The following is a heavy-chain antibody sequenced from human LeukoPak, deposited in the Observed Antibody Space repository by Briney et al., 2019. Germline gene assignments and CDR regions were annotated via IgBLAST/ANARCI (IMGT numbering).Heavy chain of an antibody. CDR3: AKEGSQYASSWFDH. CDR1: GFTSSSYG. CDR2: ISHDGTVT. Sequence: PGGSLRLSCEASGFTSSSYGMQWVRQAPGMGPEWVSVISHDGTVTHYADSVKGRFTISRDRSTNTLYLQMDSLRVEDTAVYYCAKEGSQYASSWFDHWGQGTLVTVSS. D-gene: IGHD2-2*01. V-gene: IGHV3-30*18. J-gene: IGHJ5*02.